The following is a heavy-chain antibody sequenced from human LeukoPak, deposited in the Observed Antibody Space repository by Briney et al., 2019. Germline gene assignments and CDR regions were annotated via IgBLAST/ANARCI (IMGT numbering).Heavy chain of an antibody. CDR1: GFTFTTYW. Sequence: GGSLRLSCAASGFTFTTYWMSWVRQAPGKGLEWVANIKQDGTEKYYVDSVKGRFTISRDNAKNSLYLQMNSLRAEDTAVYYCARFTITMTVVVPNFEYWGQGTLVTVSS. CDR2: IKQDGTEK. D-gene: IGHD3-22*01. CDR3: ARFTITMTVVVPNFEY. J-gene: IGHJ4*02. V-gene: IGHV3-7*01.